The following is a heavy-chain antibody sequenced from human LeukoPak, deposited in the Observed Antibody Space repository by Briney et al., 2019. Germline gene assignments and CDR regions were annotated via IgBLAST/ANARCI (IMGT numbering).Heavy chain of an antibody. D-gene: IGHD5-18*01. CDR1: GGSFSSYY. CDR3: ASHGMDTAMVTSDY. V-gene: IGHV4-34*01. CDR2: INHSGST. J-gene: IGHJ4*02. Sequence: SETLSLTCAVYGGSFSSYYWSWIRQPPGKGLEWIGEINHSGSTNYNPSLKSRVTISVDTSKNQFSLKLSSVTAADTAVYYCASHGMDTAMVTSDYWGQGTLVTVSS.